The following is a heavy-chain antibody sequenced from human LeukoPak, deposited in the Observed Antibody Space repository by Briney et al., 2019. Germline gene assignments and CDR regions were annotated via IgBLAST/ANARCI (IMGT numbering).Heavy chain of an antibody. Sequence: SVKVSCKASGGTFSSYAISWVRQAPGQGLEWMGRIIPILGIANYAQKFQGRVTITADKSTSTAYMELSSLRSEDTAVYYCARLGHGGYDSQYYFDYWGQGTLVTVSS. V-gene: IGHV1-69*04. CDR3: ARLGHGGYDSQYYFDY. CDR2: IIPILGIA. D-gene: IGHD5-12*01. J-gene: IGHJ4*02. CDR1: GGTFSSYA.